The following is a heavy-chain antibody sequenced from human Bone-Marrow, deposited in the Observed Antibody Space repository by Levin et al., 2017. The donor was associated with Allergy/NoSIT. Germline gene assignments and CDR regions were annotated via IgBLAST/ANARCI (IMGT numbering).Heavy chain of an antibody. CDR3: VRKTLIMVHGDKGKGYCYFDS. D-gene: IGHD3-10*01. Sequence: SETLSLTCSVSSGSFTGYYWIWFRQPPGKGLEWIGRISHGGVTNYNPSLKGRVTMSLDTSKSQFSLSLTSVTAADTALYFCVRKTLIMVHGDKGKGYCYFDSGGHGTLVTVSA. J-gene: IGHJ4*01. CDR1: SGSFTGYY. V-gene: IGHV4-34*01. CDR2: ISHGGVT.